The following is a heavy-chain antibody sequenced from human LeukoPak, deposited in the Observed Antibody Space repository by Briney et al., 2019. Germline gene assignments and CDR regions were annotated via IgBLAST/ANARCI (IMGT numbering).Heavy chain of an antibody. V-gene: IGHV3-23*01. D-gene: IGHD1-1*01. CDR2: ISASGDVT. J-gene: IGHJ3*02. CDR1: VFSLSAYP. CDR3: AKSLFTSATGTGRAFHI. Sequence: PGGSLRLSCAASVFSLSAYPMGWVRQAPGKGRQWLSGISASGDVTFHADRVKGRFAISRDNSKNTLYLQTTGLRAGDTAEYYCAKSLFTSATGTGRAFHIWGQGTMVTVSS.